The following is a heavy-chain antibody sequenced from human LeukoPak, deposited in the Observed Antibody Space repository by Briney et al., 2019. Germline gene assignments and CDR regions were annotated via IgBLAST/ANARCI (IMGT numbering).Heavy chain of an antibody. V-gene: IGHV4-59*01. J-gene: IGHJ3*02. Sequence: SETLSLTCTVSGGSISNYFWSWIRQHPGKGLEWIGYIYYTGSTNYNPSLKSRVTISVGTSKNQFPLKLSSVTAADTAVYYCARPSRSISTAGAFDIWGQGTMVTVSS. CDR2: IYYTGST. D-gene: IGHD3-10*01. CDR3: ARPSRSISTAGAFDI. CDR1: GGSISNYF.